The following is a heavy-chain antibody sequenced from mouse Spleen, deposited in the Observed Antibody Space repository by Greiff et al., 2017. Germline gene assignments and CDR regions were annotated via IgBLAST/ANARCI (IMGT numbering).Heavy chain of an antibody. V-gene: IGHV5-9-3*01. D-gene: IGHD5-2*01. CDR1: GFTFSSYA. CDR3: ARPNSYYAMDY. CDR2: ISSGGSYT. J-gene: IGHJ4*01. Sequence: EVQVVESGGGLVKPGGSLKLSCAASGFTFSSYAMSWVRQTPEKRLEWVATISSGGSYTYYPDSVKGRFTISRDNAKNTLYLQMSSLRSEDTAMYYCARPNSYYAMDYWGQGTSVTVSS.